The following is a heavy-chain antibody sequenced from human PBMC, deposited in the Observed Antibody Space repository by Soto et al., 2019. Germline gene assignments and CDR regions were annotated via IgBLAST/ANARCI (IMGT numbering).Heavy chain of an antibody. V-gene: IGHV1-69*06. J-gene: IGHJ5*02. CDR1: GVTSSTHT. CDR3: ASGSAMGADH. CDR2: IIPLFGTG. Sequence: QVQLEQSGAEVKKPGSSVKVSCKASGVTSSTHTITWVRQAPGQGLEWMGGIIPLFGTGHKAQKFQGRSTIIADKSTSTAYMELSSLRSEDTAVYFCASGSAMGADHWGQGTLVTVSS. D-gene: IGHD5-18*01.